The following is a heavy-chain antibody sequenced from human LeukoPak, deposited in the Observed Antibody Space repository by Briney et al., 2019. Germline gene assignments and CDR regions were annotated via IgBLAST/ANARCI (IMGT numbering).Heavy chain of an antibody. V-gene: IGHV4-39*01. J-gene: IGHJ4*02. CDR2: IYYSGST. D-gene: IGHD1-26*01. CDR3: ARYSGSYPYYFDY. Sequence: SETLSLTCTVSGGSISSSSYYWGWIRQPPGKGLEWIGSIYYSGSTYYNPSLKSRVTISVDTSKKQFSLKLSSVTAADTAVYYCARYSGSYPYYFDYWGQGTLVTVSS. CDR1: GGSISSSSYY.